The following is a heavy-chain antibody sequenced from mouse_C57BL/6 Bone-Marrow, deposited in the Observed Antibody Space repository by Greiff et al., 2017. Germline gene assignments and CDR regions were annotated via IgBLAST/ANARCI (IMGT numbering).Heavy chain of an antibody. CDR1: GFTFSDYG. J-gene: IGHJ3*01. V-gene: IGHV5-17*01. CDR3: ARPYYGPWFAY. CDR2: ISSGSSTI. D-gene: IGHD1-2*01. Sequence: EVHLVESGGGLVKPGGSLKLSCAASGFTFSDYGMHWVRQAPEKGLEWVAYISSGSSTIYYADTVKGRFTISRDNAKNTLFLQMTSLRSEDSAMYYCARPYYGPWFAYWGQGTLVTVSA.